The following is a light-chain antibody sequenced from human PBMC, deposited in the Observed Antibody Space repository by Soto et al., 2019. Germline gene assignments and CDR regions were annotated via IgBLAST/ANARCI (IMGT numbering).Light chain of an antibody. V-gene: IGLV2-14*01. CDR2: EVS. Sequence: QSALTQPASVSGSPGQSITISCTGTSSDVGGYNYVSWYQQHPGKAPKLMIYEVSNRPSGVSNRFSGSKSGNTASLTISGLQAEDEADYYCSSYTSSSTYVFGTGIKVTLL. CDR3: SSYTSSSTYV. J-gene: IGLJ1*01. CDR1: SSDVGGYNY.